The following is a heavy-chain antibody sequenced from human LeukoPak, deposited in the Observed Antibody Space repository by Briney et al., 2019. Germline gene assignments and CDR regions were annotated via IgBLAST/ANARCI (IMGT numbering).Heavy chain of an antibody. Sequence: GGSLRLSCAASGFTFSSYAMSWVRQAPGKGLEWVSAISGSGGSTYYADSVKGRFTISRDNSKNTLYLQMNSLRAEDTAVYYCAKDGDTYYYDSSGYLDYWGQGTLVTVS. CDR3: AKDGDTYYYDSSGYLDY. D-gene: IGHD3-22*01. J-gene: IGHJ4*02. CDR2: ISGSGGST. V-gene: IGHV3-23*01. CDR1: GFTFSSYA.